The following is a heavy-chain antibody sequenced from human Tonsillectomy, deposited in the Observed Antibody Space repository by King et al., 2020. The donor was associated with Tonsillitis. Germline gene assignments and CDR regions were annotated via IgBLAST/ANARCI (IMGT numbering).Heavy chain of an antibody. CDR3: AGQGDYHGAFDI. Sequence: QLQESGPGLVKPSETLSLTCTVSGGSITSPSYYWVWFRQPPGKGLEWIGSIYYSGSTYYNPALKSRVTISVETSKNQFSLKLSSVTAADTAVYYCAGQGDYHGAFDIWGQGTMVTVSS. J-gene: IGHJ3*02. V-gene: IGHV4-39*01. D-gene: IGHD4-17*01. CDR2: IYYSGST. CDR1: GGSITSPSYY.